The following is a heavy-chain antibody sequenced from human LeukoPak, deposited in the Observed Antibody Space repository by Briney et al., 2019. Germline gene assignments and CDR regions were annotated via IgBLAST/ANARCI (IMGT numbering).Heavy chain of an antibody. V-gene: IGHV3-48*01. CDR3: ANAKYYYGSGSYYKAYYYYYMDV. CDR1: GFTFSSYS. CDR2: ISSSGSTI. Sequence: GGSLRLSCAASGFTFSSYSMNWVRQAPGKGLEWVSYISSSGSTIYYADSVKGRFTISRDNSKNTLYLQMNSLRAEDTAVYYCANAKYYYGSGSYYKAYYYYYMDVWGKGTTVTISS. D-gene: IGHD3-10*01. J-gene: IGHJ6*03.